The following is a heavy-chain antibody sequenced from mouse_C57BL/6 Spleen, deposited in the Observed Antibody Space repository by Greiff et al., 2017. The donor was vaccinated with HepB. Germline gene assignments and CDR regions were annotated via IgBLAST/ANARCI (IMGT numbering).Heavy chain of an antibody. Sequence: VQLQQSGAELVRPGASVTLSCKASGYTFTDYEMHWVKQTPVHGLEWIGAIDPETGGTDYNQKFKGKAILTADKSSSTAYMELRSLTSEDSAVYYCTREDTTVVALDDWGQGTTLTVSS. D-gene: IGHD1-1*01. CDR1: GYTFTDYE. CDR2: IDPETGGT. J-gene: IGHJ2*01. CDR3: TREDTTVVALDD. V-gene: IGHV1-15*01.